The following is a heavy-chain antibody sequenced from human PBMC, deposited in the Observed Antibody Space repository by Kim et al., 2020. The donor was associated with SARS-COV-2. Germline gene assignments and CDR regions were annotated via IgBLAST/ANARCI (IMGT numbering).Heavy chain of an antibody. CDR2: VTYSGVT. J-gene: IGHJ6*03. V-gene: IGHV4-34*01. Sequence: SETLSLTCAVYGESFSPNYWNWVRQPPGKGLEWIGEVTYSGVTSYNASFKSRLTMSVDTSKNQFSLRLSSLTAADTAVYYCARGKPSRPQCIGLSLFYYFHMDVWGSGTTVTVSS. CDR3: ARGKPSRPQCIGLSLFYYFHMDV. CDR1: GESFSPNY. D-gene: IGHD6-19*01.